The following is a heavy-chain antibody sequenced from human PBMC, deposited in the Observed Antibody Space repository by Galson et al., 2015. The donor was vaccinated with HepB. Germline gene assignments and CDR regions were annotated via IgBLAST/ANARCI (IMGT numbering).Heavy chain of an antibody. J-gene: IGHJ6*02. CDR2: IYYSGST. D-gene: IGHD4-17*01. Sequence: TLSLTCTVSGGSISSGGYYWSWIRQHPGKGLEWIGYIYYSGSTYYNPSLKSRVTISVDTSKNQFSLKLSSVTAADTAVYYCATGTVASYGMDVWGQGTTVTVSS. V-gene: IGHV4-31*03. CDR1: GGSISSGGYY. CDR3: ATGTVASYGMDV.